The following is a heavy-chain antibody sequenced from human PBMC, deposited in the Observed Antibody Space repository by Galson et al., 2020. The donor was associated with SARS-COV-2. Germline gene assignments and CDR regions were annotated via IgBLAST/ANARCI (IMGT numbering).Heavy chain of an antibody. D-gene: IGHD3-22*01. CDR3: ARQKLQIGTTIVVELLDFQH. Sequence: SETLSLTCTVSGGSTSSSSYYWGWIRQPPGKGLEWIGSIYYSGSTYYNPSLKSRVTISVDTSKNQFSLKLSSVTAADTAVHYCARQKLQIGTTIVVELLDFQHWGQGTLVTVSS. J-gene: IGHJ1*01. V-gene: IGHV4-39*01. CDR1: GGSTSSSSYY. CDR2: IYYSGST.